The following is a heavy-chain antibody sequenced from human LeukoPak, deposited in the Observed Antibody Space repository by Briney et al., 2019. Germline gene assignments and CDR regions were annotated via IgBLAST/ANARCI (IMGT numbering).Heavy chain of an antibody. Sequence: GGSLRLSCAASGFTFSSYAMSWVRQAPGKGLEWVSAISGSGGSTYYADSVKGRFTISRDNSKNTLYLQMNSLRAEDTAVYYCASYPGIAAAGTLWYWGQGTLVTVSS. D-gene: IGHD6-13*01. J-gene: IGHJ4*02. CDR2: ISGSGGST. CDR1: GFTFSSYA. CDR3: ASYPGIAAAGTLWY. V-gene: IGHV3-23*01.